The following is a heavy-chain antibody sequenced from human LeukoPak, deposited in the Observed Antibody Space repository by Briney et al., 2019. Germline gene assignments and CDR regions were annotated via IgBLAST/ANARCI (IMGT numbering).Heavy chain of an antibody. J-gene: IGHJ5*01. D-gene: IGHD2-8*02. CDR3: ATYRQVLLPFES. CDR2: ISSSSSYI. V-gene: IGHV3-21*04. CDR1: GFTFSSYS. Sequence: GGSLRLSCEASGFTFSSYSMNWVRQAPGKGLEWVSSISSSSSYIYYADSVRGRFTISRDNSKSTLSLQMNSLRAEDTAIYYCATYRQVLLPFESWGQGTLVTVSS.